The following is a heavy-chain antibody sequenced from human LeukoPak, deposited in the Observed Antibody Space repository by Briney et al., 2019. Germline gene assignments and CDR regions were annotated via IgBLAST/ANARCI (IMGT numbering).Heavy chain of an antibody. CDR3: ARDSPYGTAGY. CDR1: GFTFSNYN. J-gene: IGHJ4*02. D-gene: IGHD2-8*02. V-gene: IGHV3-21*01. Sequence: GGSLRPSCAASGFTFSNYNMNWVRQAPGKGLEWVSSISSSSSYIYYADSVKGRFTISRDNTKNSLYLQMNSLRAEDTAVYYCARDSPYGTAGYWGQGTLVTVSS. CDR2: ISSSSSYI.